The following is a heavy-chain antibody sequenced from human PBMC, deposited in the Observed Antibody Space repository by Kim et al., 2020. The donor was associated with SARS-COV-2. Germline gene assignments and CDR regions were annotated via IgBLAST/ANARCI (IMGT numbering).Heavy chain of an antibody. V-gene: IGHV3-30*18. Sequence: GGSLRLSCAASGFIFSNYDMHWVRQAPGKGLEWVSVISYSGSNKYYTDSTKDRFTISRDNSENTLYLQVNSLRSEDTAVYYCAKRWEPQAGGFDYWGQGTLVTVPS. CDR1: GFIFSNYD. J-gene: IGHJ4*02. D-gene: IGHD1-26*01. CDR3: AKRWEPQAGGFDY. CDR2: ISYSGSNK.